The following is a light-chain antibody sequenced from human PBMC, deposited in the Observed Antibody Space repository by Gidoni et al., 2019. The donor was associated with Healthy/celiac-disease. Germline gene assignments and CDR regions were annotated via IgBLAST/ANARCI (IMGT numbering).Light chain of an antibody. V-gene: IGKV3-15*01. CDR1: QSVSSN. CDR3: QQYNNWPPAT. J-gene: IGKJ2*01. CDR2: AAA. Sequence: EILMTQSPATLSVSPGERATLTCRSSQSVSSNLACSQQKPGQAPRLLIYAAATRATGIPARFSGSGSGTEFTLTISSLQSEDFAVYDCQQYNNWPPATFGQGTKLEIK.